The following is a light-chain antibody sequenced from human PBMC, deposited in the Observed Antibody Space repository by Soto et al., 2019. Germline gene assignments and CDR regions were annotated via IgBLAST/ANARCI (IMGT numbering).Light chain of an antibody. CDR3: QQYHTWPPPT. J-gene: IGKJ5*01. V-gene: IGKV3-15*01. CDR2: GAS. Sequence: EIVMTQSPATLSVSPGERATLSCRASQSVGIKLAWYQQKPGQAPRILIHGASTRASGISARFSGSGSGTKFTLTITTLQFKDFAIYYCQQYHTWPPPTSGQGTRLDIK. CDR1: QSVGIK.